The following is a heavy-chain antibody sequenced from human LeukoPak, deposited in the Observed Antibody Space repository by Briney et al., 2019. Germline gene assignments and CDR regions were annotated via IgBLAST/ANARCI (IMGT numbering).Heavy chain of an antibody. CDR2: IYYSGST. D-gene: IGHD3-22*01. CDR1: GGSISSSSYY. Sequence: SETLSLTCTVSGGSISSSSYYWGWIRQPPGKGLGWIGSIYYSGSTYYNPSLKSRVTISVDTSKNQFSLKLSSVTAADTAVYYCARTDYYDSSAGDYWGQGTLVTVSS. J-gene: IGHJ4*02. CDR3: ARTDYYDSSAGDY. V-gene: IGHV4-39*01.